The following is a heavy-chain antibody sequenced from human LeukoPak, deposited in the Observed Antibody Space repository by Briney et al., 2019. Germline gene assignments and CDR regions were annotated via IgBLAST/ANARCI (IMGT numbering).Heavy chain of an antibody. Sequence: GGSLRLSCAASGFTFSSYSMNWVRQAPGKGLEWVSSISSSSSYIYYADSVKGRFTISRDNAKNSLYLQMNSLRAEDTAVYYCASMLGYCSSTSCSFAPWGQGTLVTVPS. CDR2: ISSSSSYI. CDR1: GFTFSSYS. CDR3: ASMLGYCSSTSCSFAP. D-gene: IGHD2-2*01. V-gene: IGHV3-21*01. J-gene: IGHJ5*02.